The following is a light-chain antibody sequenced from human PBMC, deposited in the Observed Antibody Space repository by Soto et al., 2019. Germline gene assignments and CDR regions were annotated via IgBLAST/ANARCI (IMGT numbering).Light chain of an antibody. CDR2: EVS. Sequence: QSVLTQPASVSGSPGQSITISCTGTSSDVGGYNFVSWYQQHPGKAPKLMIYEVSNRPSGVSDRFSGSKSGNTASLTISGLQAEDEGVYYCSSCTSTSTVVFGGGTQLTVL. V-gene: IGLV2-14*01. J-gene: IGLJ2*01. CDR1: SSDVGGYNF. CDR3: SSCTSTSTVV.